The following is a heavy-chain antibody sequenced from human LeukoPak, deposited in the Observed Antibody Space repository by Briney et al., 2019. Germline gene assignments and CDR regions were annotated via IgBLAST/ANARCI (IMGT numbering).Heavy chain of an antibody. CDR1: GFTFSSYS. D-gene: IGHD2-15*01. V-gene: IGHV3-48*01. CDR3: AKAEDTLGSDYFDY. J-gene: IGHJ4*02. CDR2: ISSSSSTI. Sequence: GGSLRLSCAASGFTFSSYSMNWVRQAPGKGLEWVSYISSSSSTIYYADSVKGRFTISRDNAKNSLYLQMNSLRAEDTAVYYCAKAEDTLGSDYFDYWGQGTLVTVSS.